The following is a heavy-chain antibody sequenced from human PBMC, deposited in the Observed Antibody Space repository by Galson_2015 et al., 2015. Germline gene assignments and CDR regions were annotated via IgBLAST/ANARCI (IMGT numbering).Heavy chain of an antibody. Sequence: SLRLSCAASGFTFSSYSMNWVRQAPGKGLEWVSYISSSSSTIYYADSVKGRFTISRDNAKNSLYLQMNSLRDEDTAVYYCARDRGCSSTSCYAIRWFDPWGQGTLVTVSS. J-gene: IGHJ5*02. D-gene: IGHD2-2*01. CDR1: GFTFSSYS. CDR2: ISSSSSTI. CDR3: ARDRGCSSTSCYAIRWFDP. V-gene: IGHV3-48*02.